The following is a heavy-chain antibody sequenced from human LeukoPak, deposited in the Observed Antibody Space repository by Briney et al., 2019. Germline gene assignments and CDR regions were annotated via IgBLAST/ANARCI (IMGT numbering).Heavy chain of an antibody. CDR2: IYYSGST. CDR3: ARRGSWNYSWFDP. J-gene: IGHJ5*02. V-gene: IGHV4-39*01. D-gene: IGHD1-7*01. CDR1: GGSISSSSYY. Sequence: SETLSLTCTVSGGSISSSSYYWGWIRQPPGKRLEWIGSIYYSGSTYYNPSLKSRVTISVDTSKNQFSLKLSSVTAADTAVYYCARRGSWNYSWFDPWGQGTLVTVSS.